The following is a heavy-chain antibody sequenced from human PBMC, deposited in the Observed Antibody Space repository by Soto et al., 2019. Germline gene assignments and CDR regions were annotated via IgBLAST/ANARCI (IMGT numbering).Heavy chain of an antibody. J-gene: IGHJ6*02. V-gene: IGHV3-21*06. D-gene: IGHD3-3*01. Sequence: GGSLRLSCSASGFPFSTYTVYWVRQAPGKGLEWVSSITSSTRNIFYADSVKGRFTISRDNANNILYLQMNNLRVEDTAVYYCARDDPIFGAIPRMDIWGQGTTVTVS. CDR3: ARDDPIFGAIPRMDI. CDR1: GFPFSTYT. CDR2: ITSSTRNI.